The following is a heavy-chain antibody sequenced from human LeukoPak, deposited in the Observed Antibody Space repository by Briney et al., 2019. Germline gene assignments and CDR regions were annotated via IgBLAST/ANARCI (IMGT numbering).Heavy chain of an antibody. Sequence: SETLSLTCTVSGGSISSSSYYWGWIRQPPGKGMEWIASIYYSGSTYYNPSLKSRVTISVDTSKNQFSLKLNSVTAADTAVYYCAIHSGSYDSFDYWGQGTLVTVSS. D-gene: IGHD1-26*01. V-gene: IGHV4-39*01. CDR2: IYYSGST. CDR1: GGSISSSSYY. CDR3: AIHSGSYDSFDY. J-gene: IGHJ4*02.